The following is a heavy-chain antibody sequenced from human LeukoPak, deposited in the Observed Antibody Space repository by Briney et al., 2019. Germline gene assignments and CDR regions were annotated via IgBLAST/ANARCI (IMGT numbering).Heavy chain of an antibody. CDR1: GYTFTSYY. D-gene: IGHD2-2*01. CDR2: INPSGGST. Sequence: EASVKVSCKASGYTFTSYYMHWVRQAPGQGLEWMGIINPSGGSTSYAQKFQGRVTMTRDTSTSTVYVELSSLRSEDTAVYYCASYCSSTSCYTLPIYWGQGTLVTVSS. V-gene: IGHV1-46*01. J-gene: IGHJ4*02. CDR3: ASYCSSTSCYTLPIY.